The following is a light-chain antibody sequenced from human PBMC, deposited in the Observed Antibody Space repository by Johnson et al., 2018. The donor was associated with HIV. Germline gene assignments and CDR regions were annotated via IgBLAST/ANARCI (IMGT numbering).Light chain of an antibody. CDR1: SSNIGNNY. V-gene: IGLV1-51*01. J-gene: IGLJ1*01. Sequence: QSVLTQPPSVSAAPGQKVTISCSGSSSNIGNNYVSWYQQLPGAAPKLLIFDNDKRPSGIPDRFSGSKSGTSATLGITGLPTGDEADYYCGTWDSSLRAGDVFGTGTKVTVL. CDR2: DND. CDR3: GTWDSSLRAGDV.